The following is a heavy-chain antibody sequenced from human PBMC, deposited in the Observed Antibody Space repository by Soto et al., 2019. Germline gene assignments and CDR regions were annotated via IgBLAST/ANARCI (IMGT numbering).Heavy chain of an antibody. V-gene: IGHV4-31*03. CDR1: GGSISSGGYY. CDR3: ARTSYYYDSSGYLNWFDP. J-gene: IGHJ5*02. Sequence: SETLSLTCTVSGGSISSGGYYWSWIRQHPWKGLEWIGYIYYSGSTYYNPSLKSRVTISVDTSKNQFSLKLSSVTAADTAVYYCARTSYYYDSSGYLNWFDPLGQGTLVTVSS. CDR2: IYYSGST. D-gene: IGHD3-22*01.